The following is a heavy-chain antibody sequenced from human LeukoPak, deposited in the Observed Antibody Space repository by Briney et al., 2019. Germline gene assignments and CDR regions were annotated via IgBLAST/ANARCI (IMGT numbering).Heavy chain of an antibody. Sequence: PGGSLRLSCAASGFTVTSHYMSWVRQAPGKGLEWVSVTYGGGSTNYAASVKGRFTISRDNSKNTLYLQMNSLSAEDTAVYYCARGMGSSWYYFDYWGQGTLVTVSS. D-gene: IGHD6-13*01. CDR3: ARGMGSSWYYFDY. V-gene: IGHV3-53*01. CDR1: GFTVTSHY. J-gene: IGHJ4*02. CDR2: TYGGGST.